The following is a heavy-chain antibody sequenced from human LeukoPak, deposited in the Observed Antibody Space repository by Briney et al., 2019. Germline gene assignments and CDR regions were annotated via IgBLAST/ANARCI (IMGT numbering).Heavy chain of an antibody. CDR1: GFTFSSYA. V-gene: IGHV3-23*01. D-gene: IGHD3-16*01. CDR2: VTDSGGIT. J-gene: IGHJ6*02. Sequence: GGSLRLSCAASGFTFSSYAMSWVRQAPGKGLEWVSLVTDSGGITHYADSVKGLFTISRDNSKNTMYLQMNSLRAEDTAIYYCAKDPSWNLGVMDVWGQGTTVTVSS. CDR3: AKDPSWNLGVMDV.